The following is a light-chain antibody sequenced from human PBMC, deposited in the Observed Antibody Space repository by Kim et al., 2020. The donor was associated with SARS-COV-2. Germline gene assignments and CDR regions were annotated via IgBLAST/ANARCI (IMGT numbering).Light chain of an antibody. CDR2: QDD. Sequence: SYELTQPPSVSVSPGQTASITCPGDELGDKYTCWYQQKPGQSPVLVIYQDDKRPSGLPERFSGSNSGNAATLTISGTQAMDEADYYCQAWDSSTVVFGTG. V-gene: IGLV3-1*01. CDR3: QAWDSSTVV. J-gene: IGLJ1*01. CDR1: ELGDKY.